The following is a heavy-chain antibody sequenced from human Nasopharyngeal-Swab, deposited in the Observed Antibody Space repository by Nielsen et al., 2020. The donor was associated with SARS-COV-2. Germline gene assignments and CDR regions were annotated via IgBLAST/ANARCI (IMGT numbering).Heavy chain of an antibody. CDR2: VNHRGST. Sequence: WIRQPPGKGLEWIAVVNHRGSTNYNPSLKSRVTISMDRSKNQFSLKVTTVTAADTAVYYCARSGLFTLGPYSYYYMDDWGQGTTVTVSS. V-gene: IGHV4-34*01. CDR3: ARSGLFTLGPYSYYYMDD. J-gene: IGHJ6*03. D-gene: IGHD2-21*01.